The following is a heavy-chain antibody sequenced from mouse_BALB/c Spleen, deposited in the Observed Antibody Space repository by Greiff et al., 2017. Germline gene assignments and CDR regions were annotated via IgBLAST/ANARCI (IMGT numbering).Heavy chain of an antibody. CDR2: ISSGGST. J-gene: IGHJ2*01. V-gene: IGHV5-6-5*01. CDR3: ARGGTTPYYFDY. Sequence: EVMLVESGGGLVKPGGSLKLSCAASGFTFSSYAMPWVRQTPEKRLEWVASISSGGSTYYPDSVKGRFTISRDNARNILYLQMSSLRSEDTAMYYCARGGTTPYYFDYWGQGTTLTVSS. CDR1: GFTFSSYA. D-gene: IGHD2-12*01.